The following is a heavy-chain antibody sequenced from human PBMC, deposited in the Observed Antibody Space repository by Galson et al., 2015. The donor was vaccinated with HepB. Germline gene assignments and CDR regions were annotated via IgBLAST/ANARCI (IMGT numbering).Heavy chain of an antibody. J-gene: IGHJ4*02. CDR1: GFTFSTYA. CDR2: ISDGGGST. Sequence: SLRLSCAASGFTFSTYAMSWVRQTRGKGLEWVSAISDGGGSTFYADSVKGRFTISRDNSKNTLYLQMNSLRAEDTALYYCAKDGYGSYYGVDYWGQGTLVTVSS. V-gene: IGHV3-23*01. D-gene: IGHD1-26*01. CDR3: AKDGYGSYYGVDY.